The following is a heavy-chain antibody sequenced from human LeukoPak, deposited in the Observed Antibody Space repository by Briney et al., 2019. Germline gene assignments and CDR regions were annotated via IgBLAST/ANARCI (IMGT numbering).Heavy chain of an antibody. CDR1: GGTFSSYA. J-gene: IGHJ4*02. V-gene: IGHV1-69*04. CDR2: IIPILGIA. Sequence: SVKVSCKASGGTFSSYAISWLRQAPGQGLEWMGRIIPILGIANYAQKFQGRVTITADKSTSTAYMELSSLRSEDTAVYYCARDYDSSGYYYPFDYWGQGTLVTVSS. D-gene: IGHD3-22*01. CDR3: ARDYDSSGYYYPFDY.